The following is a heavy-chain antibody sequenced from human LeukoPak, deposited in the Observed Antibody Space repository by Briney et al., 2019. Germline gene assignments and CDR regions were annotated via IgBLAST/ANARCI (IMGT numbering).Heavy chain of an antibody. CDR3: ARGATTYYYDSSGYLY. CDR1: GGSLSGYY. D-gene: IGHD3-22*01. CDR2: IKQDGSEK. V-gene: IGHV3-7*01. J-gene: IGHJ4*02. Sequence: ETLSLTCAVYGGSLSGYYWTWIRQPPGKGLEWVANIKQDGSEKYYVDSVKGRFTISRDNAKNSLYLQMNSLRAEDTAVYYCARGATTYYYDSSGYLYWGQGTLVTVSS.